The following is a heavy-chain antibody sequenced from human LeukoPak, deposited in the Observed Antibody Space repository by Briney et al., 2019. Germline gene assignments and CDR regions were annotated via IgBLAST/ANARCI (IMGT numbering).Heavy chain of an antibody. V-gene: IGHV3-7*01. D-gene: IGHD2-2*01. CDR3: ARDHLYCSSTSCDEKMALDY. J-gene: IGHJ4*02. Sequence: PGGSLRLSCAASGFTFSSYWMSWVRQAPGKGLEWVANIKQDGSEKYYVDSVKGRFTISRDNAKNSLYLQMNSLRAEDTAVYYCARDHLYCSSTSCDEKMALDYWGQGTLVTVSS. CDR1: GFTFSSYW. CDR2: IKQDGSEK.